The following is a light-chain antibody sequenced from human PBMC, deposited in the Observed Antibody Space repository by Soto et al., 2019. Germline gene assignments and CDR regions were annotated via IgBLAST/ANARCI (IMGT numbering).Light chain of an antibody. Sequence: QSALPQPASVSGSPGKSITVSCTGTSSDIGAYGYVSWYQQHPGKAPKLIIYDVTNRPSGVSNRFSGSRSGNTASLTISGLQSEDEADYYCSSYASGTTFVFGTGTKLTV. J-gene: IGLJ1*01. V-gene: IGLV2-14*03. CDR3: SSYASGTTFV. CDR2: DVT. CDR1: SSDIGAYGY.